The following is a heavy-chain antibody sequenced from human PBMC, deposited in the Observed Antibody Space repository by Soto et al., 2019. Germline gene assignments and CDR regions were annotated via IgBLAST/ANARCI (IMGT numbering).Heavy chain of an antibody. CDR2: ISAYNGNT. V-gene: IGHV1-18*04. J-gene: IGHJ6*02. D-gene: IGHD5-12*01. Sequence: QVQLVQSGAEVMKPGASVKVSCKASGYTFTSYGISWVRQAPGQGLEWMGWISAYNGNTNYAQKLQGRVTMTTDTSTSTAYMELRSLRSDDTAVYYCVRASPHYIVATIEYYYFYGMDVWGQGTTVTVSS. CDR3: VRASPHYIVATIEYYYFYGMDV. CDR1: GYTFTSYG.